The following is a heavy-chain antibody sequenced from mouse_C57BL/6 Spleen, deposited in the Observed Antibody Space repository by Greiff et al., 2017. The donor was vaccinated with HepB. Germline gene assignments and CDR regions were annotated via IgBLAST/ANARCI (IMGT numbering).Heavy chain of an antibody. V-gene: IGHV1-82*01. D-gene: IGHD1-1*01. Sequence: QVQLQQSGPELVKPGASVKISCKASGYAFSSSWMNWVKQRPGKGLEWIGRIYPGDGDTNYNGKFKGEATLTADKSSSTAYMQLSSLTSEDSAVYICARTITTVVAKRDYFDYWGQGTTLTVSS. CDR3: ARTITTVVAKRDYFDY. CDR1: GYAFSSSW. J-gene: IGHJ2*01. CDR2: IYPGDGDT.